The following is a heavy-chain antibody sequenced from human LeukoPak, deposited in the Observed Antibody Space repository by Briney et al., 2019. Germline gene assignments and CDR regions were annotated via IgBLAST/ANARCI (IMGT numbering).Heavy chain of an antibody. D-gene: IGHD6-13*01. V-gene: IGHV4-59*11. CDR1: GGSISSHY. Sequence: SETLSLTCTVSGGSISSHYWSWIRQPPGKGLEWLGYIYYSGSTNYNPSLKSRVTISVDTSKNQFSLKLSSVTAADTAVYYCARDRPAAGRGWFDPWGQGTLVTVSS. CDR3: ARDRPAAGRGWFDP. CDR2: IYYSGST. J-gene: IGHJ5*02.